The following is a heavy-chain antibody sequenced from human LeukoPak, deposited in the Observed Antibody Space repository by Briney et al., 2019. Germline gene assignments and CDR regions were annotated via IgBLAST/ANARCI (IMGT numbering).Heavy chain of an antibody. CDR1: GYTFTGYY. CDR3: ASDYYGSGIG. CDR2: IIPIFGTA. V-gene: IGHV1-69*13. D-gene: IGHD3-10*01. J-gene: IGHJ4*02. Sequence: ASVKVSCKASGYTFTGYYMHWVRQAPGQGLEWMGGIIPIFGTANYAQKFQGRVTITADESTSTAYMELSSLRSEDTAVYYCASDYYGSGIGWGQGTLVTVSS.